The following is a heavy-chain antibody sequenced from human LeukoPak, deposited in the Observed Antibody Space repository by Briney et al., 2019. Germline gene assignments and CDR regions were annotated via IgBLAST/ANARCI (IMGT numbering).Heavy chain of an antibody. J-gene: IGHJ4*02. D-gene: IGHD6-19*01. CDR3: ARLEQWLVRSWWVY. V-gene: IGHV4-30-2*03. CDR2: IYHSGST. Sequence: SETLSLTCAVSGGSISSGGYSWSWIRQPPGEGLEWIGYIYHSGSTYYNPSLKSRVTISVDTSKNQFSLKLSSVTAADTAVYYCARLEQWLVRSWWVYWGQGTLVTVSS. CDR1: GGSISSGGYS.